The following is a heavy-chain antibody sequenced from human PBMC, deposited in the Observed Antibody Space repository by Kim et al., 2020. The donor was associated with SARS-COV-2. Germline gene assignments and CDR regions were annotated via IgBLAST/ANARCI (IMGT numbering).Heavy chain of an antibody. V-gene: IGHV3-53*01. CDR3: ARGSRGLLLEN. J-gene: IGHJ4*02. D-gene: IGHD3-10*01. Sequence: GGSLRLSCAASGFTVSSSYMSWVRQAPGKGLEWVSVIYSSGRTYYADSVKGRFTISRDSSKNTVYLQMNSLRAEDTAVYYCARGSRGLLLENWGQGTLVT. CDR1: GFTVSSSY. CDR2: IYSSGRT.